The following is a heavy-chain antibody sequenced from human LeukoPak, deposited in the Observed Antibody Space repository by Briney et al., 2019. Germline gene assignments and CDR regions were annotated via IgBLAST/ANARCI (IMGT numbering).Heavy chain of an antibody. Sequence: GGSLRLSYAASKFSFSNYWMFWVAQAPGKGRVWGARINIDGSTTDYAGSVQGRFPISRDNAKNTLYLEMNSLRAEDTAVYYCARDVSAAVMPYYYYGMDVRGQGTTVTVSS. D-gene: IGHD2-21*01. J-gene: IGHJ6*02. CDR3: ARDVSAAVMPYYYYGMDV. CDR1: KFSFSNYW. CDR2: INIDGSTT. V-gene: IGHV3-74*01.